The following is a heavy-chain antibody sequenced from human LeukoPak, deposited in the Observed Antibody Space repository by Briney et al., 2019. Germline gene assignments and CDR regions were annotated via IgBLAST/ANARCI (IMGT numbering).Heavy chain of an antibody. CDR2: IIPILGIA. V-gene: IGHV1-69*04. CDR3: ARGVAAAGSSDY. J-gene: IGHJ4*02. Sequence: SVKVSCKASGGTFSSYAISWVRQAPGQGLEWMGRIIPILGIANYAQKFQGRVTITADKSTSTAYMELRSLRSEDTAVYYCARGVAAAGSSDYWGQGTLVTVSS. D-gene: IGHD6-13*01. CDR1: GGTFSSYA.